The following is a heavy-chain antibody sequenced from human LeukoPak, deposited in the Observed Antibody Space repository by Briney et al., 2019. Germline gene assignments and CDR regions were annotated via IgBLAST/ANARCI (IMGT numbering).Heavy chain of an antibody. CDR2: ISYDGSSK. CDR3: AREGHYGDYSFDY. D-gene: IGHD4-17*01. J-gene: IGHJ4*02. Sequence: GRSLRLSCAASGFTFSSYAMHWVRQAPGKGLEWVAVISYDGSSKYYADSVKGRFTISRDNSKNTLYLQMNSLRAEDTAVYYCAREGHYGDYSFDYWGQGTLVTVSS. V-gene: IGHV3-30*04. CDR1: GFTFSSYA.